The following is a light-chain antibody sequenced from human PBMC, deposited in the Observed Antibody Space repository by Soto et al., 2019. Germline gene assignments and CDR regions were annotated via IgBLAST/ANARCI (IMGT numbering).Light chain of an antibody. CDR1: QDVKNY. Sequence: DIQMTQSPSYLSASVGDRVTLTCQASQDVKNYLNWYQQKPGKAPKLLIYDASNLERGVPSRFSGSGTGTDFTLTIISLQPEDIATYYCQQFDDFPLTVGGGNKVDIK. J-gene: IGKJ4*01. V-gene: IGKV1-33*01. CDR3: QQFDDFPLT. CDR2: DAS.